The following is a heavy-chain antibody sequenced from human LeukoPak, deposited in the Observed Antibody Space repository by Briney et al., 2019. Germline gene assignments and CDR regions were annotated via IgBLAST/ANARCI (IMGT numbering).Heavy chain of an antibody. CDR1: GFFFSGDD. CDR2: ITGGGDNT. V-gene: IGHV3-23*01. CDR3: AIVSWSGYHS. Sequence: GGSLRLSCAASGFFFSGDDMNWVRQAPGTGLDWVSGITGGGDNTFYADSVKGRFTISRDNSKNTVYLQMNSLRSEDTAIYYCAIVSWSGYHSWGQGILVTVSS. D-gene: IGHD3-3*01. J-gene: IGHJ4*02.